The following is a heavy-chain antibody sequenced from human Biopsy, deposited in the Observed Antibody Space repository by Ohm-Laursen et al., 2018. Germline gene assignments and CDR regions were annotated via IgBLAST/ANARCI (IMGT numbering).Heavy chain of an antibody. CDR2: IYSGGNT. Sequence: PPGTLSLTCTLSGYSIIPSGPENWSWIRQPPGQGLQYIGFIYSGGNTNYNPSLRSRVTMSVDTSKNQFSLRLNSVTAADTAVYYCARGMRTTGWPYFDYWGQGILVTVSS. V-gene: IGHV4-61*01. CDR1: GYSIIPSGPEN. D-gene: IGHD2/OR15-2a*01. CDR3: ARGMRTTGWPYFDY. J-gene: IGHJ4*02.